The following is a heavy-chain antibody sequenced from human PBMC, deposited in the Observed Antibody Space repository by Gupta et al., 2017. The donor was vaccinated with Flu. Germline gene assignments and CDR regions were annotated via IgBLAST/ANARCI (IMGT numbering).Heavy chain of an antibody. Sequence: QLQLQESGPGLVKPSETLSLTCTVSGDSIRSSSHYWGWIRQPPEKGLEYIASISYSGSTYYNPSLKSRVTISVDTSKNQFSLKLSSVTAADTAVYYCARLPDERYWGQGTLVTVSS. D-gene: IGHD1-14*01. CDR2: ISYSGST. J-gene: IGHJ4*02. V-gene: IGHV4-39*01. CDR3: ARLPDERY. CDR1: GDSIRSSSHY.